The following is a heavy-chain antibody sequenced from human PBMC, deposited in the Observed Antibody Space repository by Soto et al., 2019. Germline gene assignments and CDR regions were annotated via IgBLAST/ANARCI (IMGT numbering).Heavy chain of an antibody. CDR3: AKAGDIVVVPLNWFDS. D-gene: IGHD2-15*01. V-gene: IGHV3-23*01. CDR2: ISGSGHTT. CDR1: GISFSGYA. Sequence: GGSLRLSCEGSGISFSGYAMSWVRQAPGKGLEWVSGISGSGHTTYFAESVKGRFSIVRDNSKNTVYLIMNTLRVEDTAIYYCAKAGDIVVVPLNWFDSWGQGTRVTVPS. J-gene: IGHJ5*01.